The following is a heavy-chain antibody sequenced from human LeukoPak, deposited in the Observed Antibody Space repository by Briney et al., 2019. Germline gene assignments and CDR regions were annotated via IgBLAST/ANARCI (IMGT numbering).Heavy chain of an antibody. Sequence: GASVKVSCKASGYTFTTYYMHWVRQAPGQGLQWMGIINPSGGSTSYAQKFQGRVTMTRDTSTSTVYMEPSSLRSDDTAIYYCARSVKMPTIVHWGQGTLVTVSS. J-gene: IGHJ4*02. V-gene: IGHV1-46*03. CDR3: ARSVKMPTIVH. D-gene: IGHD5-24*01. CDR1: GYTFTTYY. CDR2: INPSGGST.